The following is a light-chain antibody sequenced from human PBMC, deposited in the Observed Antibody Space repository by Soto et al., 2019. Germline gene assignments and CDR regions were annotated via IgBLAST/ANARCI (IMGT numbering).Light chain of an antibody. CDR3: QVWDSSSDHVV. CDR2: DDS. V-gene: IGLV3-21*02. Sequence: SYELTQPPSVSVAPGQTARCTCGGIHIASKTVHWYQQKPHQAPVLVVYDDSDRPSGIPERFSGSTSGNTATLTISWVEAGDEADYYCQVWDSSSDHVVFGGGTKLTVL. CDR1: HIASKT. J-gene: IGLJ3*02.